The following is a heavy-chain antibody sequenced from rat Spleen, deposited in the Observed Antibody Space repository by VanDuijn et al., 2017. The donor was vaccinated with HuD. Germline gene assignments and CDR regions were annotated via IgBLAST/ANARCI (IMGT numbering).Heavy chain of an antibody. Sequence: EVQLVESGGGLVQPGRSLKLSCVASGFTFNNYWMTWIRQAPGKGLEWVASITNTGGSTYYPDSVKGRFTISRDNAKSTLYLQMNSLRSEDTATYFCAGAGYLRDWYFDFWGPGTMVTVSS. J-gene: IGHJ1*01. D-gene: IGHD2-2*01. CDR3: AGAGYLRDWYFDF. V-gene: IGHV5-31*01. CDR1: GFTFNNYW. CDR2: ITNTGGST.